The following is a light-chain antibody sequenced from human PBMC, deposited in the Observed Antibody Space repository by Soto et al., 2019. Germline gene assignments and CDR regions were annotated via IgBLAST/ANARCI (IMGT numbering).Light chain of an antibody. J-gene: IGLJ1*01. CDR3: QYYESRLSGYV. CDR2: GNS. Sequence: QSVLTQPPSVYGAPGQRVPISCTGSSSNIGAGYGVHWYQQLPGPAHKLLIYGNSNRPSGVPERFSGSKSGTSASLAITRLQAEDEADYYCQYYESRLSGYVFGTGTKVIVL. V-gene: IGLV1-40*01. CDR1: SSNIGAGYG.